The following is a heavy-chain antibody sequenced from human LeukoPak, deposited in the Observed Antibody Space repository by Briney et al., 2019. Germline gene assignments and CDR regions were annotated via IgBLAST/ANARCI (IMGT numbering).Heavy chain of an antibody. CDR3: ARDDRCSSTSCYLLDY. D-gene: IGHD2-2*01. J-gene: IGHJ4*02. Sequence: GVPLRLSCAASGFTFSSYGMHWVRQAPGKGLEWVAVIWYDGSNKYYADSVKGRFTISRDNSKNTLYLQMNSLRAEDTAVYYCARDDRCSSTSCYLLDYWGQGTLVTVSS. CDR1: GFTFSSYG. V-gene: IGHV3-33*08. CDR2: IWYDGSNK.